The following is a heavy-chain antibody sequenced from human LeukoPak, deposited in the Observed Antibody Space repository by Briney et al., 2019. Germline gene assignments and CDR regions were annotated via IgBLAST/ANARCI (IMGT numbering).Heavy chain of an antibody. D-gene: IGHD1-26*01. J-gene: IGHJ4*02. CDR1: GFTFSSYW. V-gene: IGHV3-7*01. Sequence: GGSLRLSCAASGFTFSSYWMSWVRQAPGKGLEWVANIKQDGSEKYYVDSVKGRFTFSRDNAKNSLYLQMNSLRAEDTAVYYCARNIVGATSWGDFDYWGQGTLVTVSS. CDR2: IKQDGSEK. CDR3: ARNIVGATSWGDFDY.